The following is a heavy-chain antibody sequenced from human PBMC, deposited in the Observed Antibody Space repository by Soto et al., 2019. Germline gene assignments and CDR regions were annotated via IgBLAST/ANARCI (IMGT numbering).Heavy chain of an antibody. J-gene: IGHJ6*02. Sequence: TSETLSLTCTVSVGSISSYYWSWIRQPPGKGLEWIGYIYYSGSTNXXPSLKSRVXISVDTSKNQFXLTLSXFTSAETAVYYCARENSGFFMDVCGQGTTVTVS. CDR1: VGSISSYY. V-gene: IGHV4-59*01. D-gene: IGHD6-19*01. CDR3: ARENSGFFMDV. CDR2: IYYSGST.